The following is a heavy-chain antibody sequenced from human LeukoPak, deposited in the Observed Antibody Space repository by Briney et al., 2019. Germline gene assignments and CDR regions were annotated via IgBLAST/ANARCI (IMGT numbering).Heavy chain of an antibody. CDR3: TRLSHVAGAPKVCWFDP. Sequence: NASETLSLTCTVSAYSISNGFVWGWIRQPPGKGLEWIASIYHSGTTYYNPSLKSRVTMSVDTSRNQFSLRLSSVTAADTAVYYCTRLSHVAGAPKVCWFDPWGQGTLVTVSS. J-gene: IGHJ5*02. D-gene: IGHD1-26*01. V-gene: IGHV4-38-2*02. CDR1: AYSISNGFV. CDR2: IYHSGTT.